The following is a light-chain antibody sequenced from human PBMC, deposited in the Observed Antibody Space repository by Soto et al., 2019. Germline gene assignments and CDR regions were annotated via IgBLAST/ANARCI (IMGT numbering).Light chain of an antibody. V-gene: IGKV1-39*01. CDR3: QHSYSTPRT. CDR2: AAS. J-gene: IGKJ4*01. CDR1: QTISTY. Sequence: DIQMTQSPSSLSASLGDRVTITCRASQTISTYLNWYQQRPGKAPKLLIYAASRLQNAVPSRFSGSGSGTDFTLTITSLQPEDFATYYCQHSYSTPRTFGGGTRVE.